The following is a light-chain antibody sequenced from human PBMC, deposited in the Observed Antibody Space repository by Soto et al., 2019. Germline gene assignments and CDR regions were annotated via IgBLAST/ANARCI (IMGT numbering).Light chain of an antibody. CDR1: QSVSSNS. V-gene: IGKV3-20*01. Sequence: ERVLTQSPGTLSLSPGERATLSFSASQSVSSNSLAWYQQKPGQAPRLLIYGASSRATGTPDRFSGSGSVTDSTLTISRLEPEDFAVYYCQQFGASPPSWTFGQGTKVEI. CDR3: QQFGASPPSWT. J-gene: IGKJ1*01. CDR2: GAS.